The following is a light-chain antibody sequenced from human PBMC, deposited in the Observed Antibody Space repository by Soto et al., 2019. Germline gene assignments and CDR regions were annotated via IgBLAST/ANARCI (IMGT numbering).Light chain of an antibody. CDR3: SSYTSSSTLEGV. CDR1: SSDVEGYNY. CDR2: DVS. V-gene: IGLV2-14*01. J-gene: IGLJ1*01. Sequence: QSALNQPASVYGAPGQSITISCTGNSSDVEGYNYVSWYQQHPGKAPKLMIYDVSNRPSGFSNRFSGSKSGNTASLTISGLQAEDEADYYCSSYTSSSTLEGVFGTGTKVTVL.